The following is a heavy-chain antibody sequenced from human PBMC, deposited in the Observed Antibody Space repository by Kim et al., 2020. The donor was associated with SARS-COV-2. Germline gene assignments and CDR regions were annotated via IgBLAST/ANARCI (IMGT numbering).Heavy chain of an antibody. CDR2: ISYDGSNK. V-gene: IGHV3-30-3*01. J-gene: IGHJ4*02. Sequence: GGSLRLSCAAFGFTFSSYAMHWVRQAPGKGPEWVAVISYDGSNKYYTDSVKGRFTISRDNSKNTLYLQMNSLRAEDTAVYYCARALLWFGEHIDYWGQGT. CDR3: ARALLWFGEHIDY. CDR1: GFTFSSYA. D-gene: IGHD3-10*01.